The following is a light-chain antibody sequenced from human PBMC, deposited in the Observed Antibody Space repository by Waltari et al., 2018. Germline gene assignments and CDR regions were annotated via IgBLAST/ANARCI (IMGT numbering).Light chain of an antibody. CDR3: SSYTSSSTVV. CDR2: DVS. CDR1: SSDVGGYNY. V-gene: IGLV2-14*03. J-gene: IGLJ2*01. Sequence: QSALTQPASVSGSPGQPITISCTGPSSDVGGYNYVSWYQQHPGKAPKLMIYDVSNRPSGVSNRFSGSKSGNTASLTISGLQAEDEADYYCSSYTSSSTVVFGGGTKLTVL.